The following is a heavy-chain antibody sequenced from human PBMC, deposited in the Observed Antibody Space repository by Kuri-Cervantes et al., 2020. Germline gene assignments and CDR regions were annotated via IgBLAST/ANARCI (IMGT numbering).Heavy chain of an antibody. V-gene: IGHV3-74*01. D-gene: IGHD1-20*01. CDR2: INSDGSTT. CDR3: AKALTGATNAFDI. CDR1: GITFTDYW. Sequence: GRSLRLSCAASGITFTDYWMHWVRQAPGKGLVWVSRINSDGSTTSYADSVKGRFTISRDHAKNTLYLQMNSLRAEDAAVYYCAKALTGATNAFDIWGQGMMVTVSS. J-gene: IGHJ3*02.